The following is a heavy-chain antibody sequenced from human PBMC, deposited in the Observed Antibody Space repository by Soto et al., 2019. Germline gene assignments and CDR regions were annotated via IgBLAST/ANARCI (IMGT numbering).Heavy chain of an antibody. Sequence: QVQLVQSGAEVKKPGASVKVSCKASGYTFTSYGISWVRQAPGQGLEWMGWISAYNGNTNYAQKLQGRVTMTTDTSPSPGFLELGSLRSGGTGGFYRAGGFGWLLAYWGQGTLVTVSS. CDR3: AGGFGWLLAY. CDR2: ISAYNGNT. D-gene: IGHD3-9*01. J-gene: IGHJ4*02. CDR1: GYTFTSYG. V-gene: IGHV1-18*01.